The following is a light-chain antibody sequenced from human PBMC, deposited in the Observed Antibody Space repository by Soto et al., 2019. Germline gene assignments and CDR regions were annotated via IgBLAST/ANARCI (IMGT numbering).Light chain of an antibody. CDR2: TNI. J-gene: IGLJ2*01. V-gene: IGLV1-40*01. CDR1: SSNIGAGFE. CDR3: QSYDSSLSGYVI. Sequence: QSVLTQPPSVSAARGQRVTISCTGSSSNIGAGFEVHWYQQLPGTAPKLLIYTNINRPSGVPDRFSGSRSGTSASLAITGLQAEDEADYYCQSYDSSLSGYVIFGGGTKLTVL.